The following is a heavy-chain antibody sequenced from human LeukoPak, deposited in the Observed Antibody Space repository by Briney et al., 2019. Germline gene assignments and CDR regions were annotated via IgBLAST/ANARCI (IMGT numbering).Heavy chain of an antibody. J-gene: IGHJ4*02. D-gene: IGHD6-19*01. Sequence: PSETLSLTCTVSGGSISSGSYFWRSIRQPAGRGLEWIGRIYNTGNTNYNPSLKTLATISVDTSKNQFSLKLSSVTAADTAVYYCARVSGYSGGSTFDYWGQGTLVTVSS. CDR1: GGSISSGSYF. CDR3: ARVSGYSGGSTFDY. CDR2: IYNTGNT. V-gene: IGHV4-61*02.